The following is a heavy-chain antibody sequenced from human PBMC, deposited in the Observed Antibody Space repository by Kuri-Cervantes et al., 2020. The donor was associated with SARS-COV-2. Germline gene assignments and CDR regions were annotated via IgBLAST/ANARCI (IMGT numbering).Heavy chain of an antibody. CDR3: ARWGVVTNSFDY. D-gene: IGHD2-21*02. CDR1: GGTLSSFA. Sequence: SVKVSCKASGGTLSSFAISWVRRAPGQGLEWMGGIIPVFGTARYPQRFQGRVTMTTDESTTTAYMELSSLRSEDTAVYYCARWGVVTNSFDYWGQGTLVTVSS. J-gene: IGHJ4*02. V-gene: IGHV1-69*05. CDR2: IIPVFGTA.